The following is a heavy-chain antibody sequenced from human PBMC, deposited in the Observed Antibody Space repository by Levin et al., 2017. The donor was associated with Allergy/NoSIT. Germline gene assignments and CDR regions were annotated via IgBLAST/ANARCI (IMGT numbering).Heavy chain of an antibody. J-gene: IGHJ6*02. CDR2: ISYSGTT. CDR3: ARRFRYRIGVYLMDV. D-gene: IGHD3-3*01. V-gene: IGHV4-39*01. Sequence: PSETLSLTCTVSGVSISSIHSYWGWIRQPPGKGLEWIGTISYSGTTYYNPSLESRITISVDTSKNQFSLKLSSVTAADTAVYYCARRFRYRIGVYLMDVWGQGTTVTVSS. CDR1: GVSISSIHSY.